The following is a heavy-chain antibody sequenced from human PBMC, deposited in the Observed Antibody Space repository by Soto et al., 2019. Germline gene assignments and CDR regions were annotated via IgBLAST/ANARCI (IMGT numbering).Heavy chain of an antibody. D-gene: IGHD6-13*01. V-gene: IGHV4-34*01. CDR3: ARGPRSSWQNY. Sequence: SETLSLTCAVYGGSFSGYYWSWIRQPPGKGLEWIGEINHSGSTNYNPSLEGRVTISVDTSKNQFSLKLSSVTAADTAVYYCARGPRSSWQNYWGQGTLVTVSS. CDR2: INHSGST. J-gene: IGHJ4*02. CDR1: GGSFSGYY.